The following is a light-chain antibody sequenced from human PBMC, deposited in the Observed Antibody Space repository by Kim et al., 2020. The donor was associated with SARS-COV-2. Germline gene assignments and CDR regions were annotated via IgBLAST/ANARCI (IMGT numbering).Light chain of an antibody. CDR2: DKN. V-gene: IGLV3-19*01. CDR1: SLRSYY. J-gene: IGLJ3*02. CDR3: NSRDSSGNRWV. Sequence: ALGQTVRITCQGDSLRSYYANWYQQKPGQAPVLVIFDKNNRPSGIPDRFSGSSSGDTASLTITGAQAEDEADYYCNSRDSSGNRWVFGGGTQLTVL.